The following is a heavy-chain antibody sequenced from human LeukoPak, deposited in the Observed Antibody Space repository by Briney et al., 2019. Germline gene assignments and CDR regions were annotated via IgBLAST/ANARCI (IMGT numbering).Heavy chain of an antibody. CDR1: GYSFASYW. D-gene: IGHD6-6*01. V-gene: IGHV5-51*01. CDR2: IYPDDSDT. J-gene: IGHJ6*02. Sequence: GESLKISCQGSGYSFASYWIGWVRQMPGKGLEWMGIIYPDDSDTTYSPSFQGQVTISADKSIKTAYLQWSSLKVSDTAIYYCARHSRPGYHYFYGMDVWDQGTTVTVPS. CDR3: ARHSRPGYHYFYGMDV.